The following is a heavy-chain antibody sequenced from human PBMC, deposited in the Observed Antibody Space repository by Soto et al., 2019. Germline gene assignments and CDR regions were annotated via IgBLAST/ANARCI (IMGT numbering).Heavy chain of an antibody. CDR3: ARHPTLTLAGPNSRAFDF. V-gene: IGHV5-51*01. J-gene: IGHJ5*01. CDR2: ISPGDSDT. Sequence: LKISCKGSGYSFTTYWIAWVRQMPGQGLEWMGIISPGDSDTRYSQSFQGQVTFSVDKSISTAYLQWNTLKDSDTAMYYCARHPTLTLAGPNSRAFDFWGQGTTVTVSS. CDR1: GYSFTTYW. D-gene: IGHD4-4*01.